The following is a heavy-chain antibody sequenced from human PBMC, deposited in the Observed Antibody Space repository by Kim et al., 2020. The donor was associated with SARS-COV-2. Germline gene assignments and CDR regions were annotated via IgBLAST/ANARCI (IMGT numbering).Heavy chain of an antibody. CDR2: IYYSGST. D-gene: IGHD3-22*01. Sequence: SETLSLTCTVSGGSISSSSYYWGWIRQPPGKGLEWIGSIYYSGSTYYNPSLKSRVTISVDTSKNQFSLKLSSVTAADTAVYYCARYHATSIVVVRAVDAFDIWGQGTMVTVSS. CDR3: ARYHATSIVVVRAVDAFDI. V-gene: IGHV4-39*01. J-gene: IGHJ3*02. CDR1: GGSISSSSYY.